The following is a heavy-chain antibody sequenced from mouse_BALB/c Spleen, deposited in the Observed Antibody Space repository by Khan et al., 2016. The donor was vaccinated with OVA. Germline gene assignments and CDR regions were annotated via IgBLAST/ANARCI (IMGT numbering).Heavy chain of an antibody. Sequence: EVQLQESGPGLVTPSQSLSLTCTVTGYSITSGYAWNWIRQFPGNKLEWMGYISYSGGTSYNPSLKSRISITRDTSKNQFFLQLNSVTTEATATYYCARGNYYGYYCDYWGQGTPLTGAS. J-gene: IGHJ2*01. CDR3: ARGNYYGYYCDY. D-gene: IGHD1-1*01. V-gene: IGHV3-2*02. CDR1: GYSITSGYA. CDR2: ISYSGGT.